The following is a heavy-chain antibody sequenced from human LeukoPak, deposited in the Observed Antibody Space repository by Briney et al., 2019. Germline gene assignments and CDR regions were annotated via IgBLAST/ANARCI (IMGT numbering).Heavy chain of an antibody. CDR3: AKDREKAVGATIFDY. CDR2: ISFSGRST. J-gene: IGHJ4*02. Sequence: GGSLRLSCAVSGFTFSDCAMSWVRQAPGKGLEWVLGISFSGRSTNYADSVKGRFIISRDNSNNTLYLQMNSLRAEDTAVYYCAKDREKAVGATIFDYWGQGTLVTVSS. CDR1: GFTFSDCA. V-gene: IGHV3-23*01. D-gene: IGHD1-26*01.